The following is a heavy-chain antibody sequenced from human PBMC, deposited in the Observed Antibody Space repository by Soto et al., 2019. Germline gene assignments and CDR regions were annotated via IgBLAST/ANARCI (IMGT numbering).Heavy chain of an antibody. V-gene: IGHV4-34*01. D-gene: IGHD6-13*01. CDR2: INHSGST. CDR1: GGSFSGYY. Sequence: QVQLQQWGAGLLKPSETLSLTCAVYGGSFSGYYWSWIRQPPGKGLEWIGEINHSGSTNYNPSLKSRVTISVDTSKNQFSLKLSSVTAADTAVYYCARVWGVPEVFSRGIAAAGTLGSFDYWGQGTLVTVSS. J-gene: IGHJ4*02. CDR3: ARVWGVPEVFSRGIAAAGTLGSFDY.